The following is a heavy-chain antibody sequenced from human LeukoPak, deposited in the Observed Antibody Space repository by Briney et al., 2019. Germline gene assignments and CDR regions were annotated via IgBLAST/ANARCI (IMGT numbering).Heavy chain of an antibody. J-gene: IGHJ3*02. CDR2: ISAYNGNT. CDR3: ARVNTVLDAFDI. V-gene: IGHV1-18*01. D-gene: IGHD4-11*01. Sequence: ASVKVSCKASGYTFTSYGISWVRQAAGQGLEWMGWISAYNGNTNYAQKLQGRVTMTTDTSTSTAYMELRSLRSDDTAVYYCARVNTVLDAFDIWGQGTMVTVSS. CDR1: GYTFTSYG.